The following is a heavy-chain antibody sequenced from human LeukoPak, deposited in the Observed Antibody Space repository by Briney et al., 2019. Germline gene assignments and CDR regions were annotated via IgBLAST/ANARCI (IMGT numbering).Heavy chain of an antibody. V-gene: IGHV4-30-4*01. Sequence: KSSQTLSLTCTVSGGSISSGDYYWSWIRQPPGKGLEWIGYIYYSGSTYYNPSLKSRVTISVDTSKNQFSLKLSSVTAADTAVYYCVAQTFDILTGPGDYWGQGTLVTVSS. J-gene: IGHJ4*02. CDR2: IYYSGST. D-gene: IGHD3-9*01. CDR3: VAQTFDILTGPGDY. CDR1: GGSISSGDYY.